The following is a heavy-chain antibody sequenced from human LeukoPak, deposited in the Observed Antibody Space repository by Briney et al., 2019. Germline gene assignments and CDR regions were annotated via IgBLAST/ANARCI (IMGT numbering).Heavy chain of an antibody. V-gene: IGHV1-46*01. CDR1: GYTFTSYY. D-gene: IGHD3-22*01. Sequence: ASVKVSCKAPGYTFTSYYMHWVRQAPGQGLEWMGIINPSGGSTSYAQKFQGRVTMTRDMSTSTVYMELSSLRSEDTAVYYCARDPGGSSGYYYYFDYWGQGTLVTVSS. CDR3: ARDPGGSSGYYYYFDY. J-gene: IGHJ4*02. CDR2: INPSGGST.